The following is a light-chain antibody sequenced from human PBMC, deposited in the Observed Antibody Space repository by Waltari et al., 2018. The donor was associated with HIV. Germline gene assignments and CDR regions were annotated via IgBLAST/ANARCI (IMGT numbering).Light chain of an antibody. CDR1: SSDGGGYNY. J-gene: IGLJ2*01. Sequence: QSALTQPASVSGSPGQSITISCTGTSSDGGGYNYVPWYQQHPGKAPKFMIYEVRNRPSGVSNRFSGSKSGNTASLTISGLQAEDEAYYYCSSYSSSDTHVVFGGGTKLTVL. CDR2: EVR. V-gene: IGLV2-14*01. CDR3: SSYSSSDTHVV.